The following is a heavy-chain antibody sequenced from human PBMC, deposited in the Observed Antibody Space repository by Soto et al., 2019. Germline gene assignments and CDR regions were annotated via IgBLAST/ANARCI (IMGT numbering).Heavy chain of an antibody. V-gene: IGHV4-34*01. CDR3: ARIGAYGVHALRRSYYYYGMDV. CDR2: INHSGST. CDR1: GGSFSGYY. D-gene: IGHD3-16*01. J-gene: IGHJ6*02. Sequence: SESLSLTCAVYGGSFSGYYWSWIRQPPLNVLEWIGEINHSGSTNYNPSLKSRVTISVDTSKNQFSLKLSSVTAADTAVYYCARIGAYGVHALRRSYYYYGMDVWGQGTTLTVSS.